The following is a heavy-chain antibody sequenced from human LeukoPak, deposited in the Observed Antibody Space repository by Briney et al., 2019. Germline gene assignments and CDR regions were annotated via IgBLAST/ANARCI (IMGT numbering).Heavy chain of an antibody. J-gene: IGHJ4*02. D-gene: IGHD6-19*01. CDR3: ARYLGHSSGSKRGFDY. Sequence: ASVKVSCKTSGYTFSTYGISWVRQAPGQGLERLGWISGRNGNANYVQEFQGRVTMTTDTSTTTAYMELRSLTSDDTAVYFCARYLGHSSGSKRGFDYWGQGTPVIVSS. CDR2: ISGRNGNA. CDR1: GYTFSTYG. V-gene: IGHV1-18*01.